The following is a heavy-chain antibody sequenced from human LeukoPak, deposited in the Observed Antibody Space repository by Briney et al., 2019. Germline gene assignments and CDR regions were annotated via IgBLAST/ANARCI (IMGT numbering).Heavy chain of an antibody. D-gene: IGHD3-10*01. J-gene: IGHJ4*02. CDR2: ISYDGSNK. V-gene: IGHV3-30-3*01. CDR1: GFTFSSYA. CDR3: ARDRGYGSGSYGYFDY. Sequence: GRSLRLSCAASGFTFSSYAMHCVRQAPGKGLEWVAVISYDGSNKYYADSVKGRFTISRDNSKNTLYLQMNSLRAEDTAVYYCARDRGYGSGSYGYFDYWGQGTLVTVSS.